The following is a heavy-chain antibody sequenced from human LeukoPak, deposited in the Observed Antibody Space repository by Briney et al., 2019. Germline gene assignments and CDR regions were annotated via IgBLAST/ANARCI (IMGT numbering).Heavy chain of an antibody. V-gene: IGHV3-23*01. CDR2: ISVSGGSI. CDR1: GFTFSNYA. J-gene: IGHJ4*02. CDR3: AKEHSVLTMMRGLDS. D-gene: IGHD3-22*01. Sequence: GGSLRLSCAASGFTFSNYALHWVRQAPGRGLEWVSGISVSGGSIYYADSVTGRFTISRGNSKDTLYLQINSLRVEDTALYYCAKEHSVLTMMRGLDSWGQGTLVTVSS.